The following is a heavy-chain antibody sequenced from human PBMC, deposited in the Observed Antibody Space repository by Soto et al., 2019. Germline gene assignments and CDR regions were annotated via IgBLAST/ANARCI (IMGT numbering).Heavy chain of an antibody. CDR1: GFTCTNAW. CDR3: TTENSVGPVAMYVEWWFAX. D-gene: IGHD2-2*01. V-gene: IGHV3-15*01. CDR2: IKSKTDGGTT. Sequence: GGSLRLSCAASGFTCTNAWMSCVRQGSGKGLEWVARIKSKTDGGTTNYATPAKGRLTISRDYSKNLLYLKMKSQKIERTAVNYCTTENSVGPVAMYVEWWFAXWGQGTLVAVSS. J-gene: IGHJ5*02.